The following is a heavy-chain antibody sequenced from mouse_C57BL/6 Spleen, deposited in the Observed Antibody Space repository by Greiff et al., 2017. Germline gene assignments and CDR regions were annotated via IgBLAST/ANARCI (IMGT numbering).Heavy chain of an antibody. J-gene: IGHJ1*03. CDR2: IWRGGST. CDR1: GFSLTSYG. V-gene: IGHV2-5*01. D-gene: IGHD1-1*01. CDR3: AKNLDYYGSNGYFDV. Sequence: VQRVESGPGLVQPSQSLSITCTVSGFSLTSYGVHWVRQSPGKGLEWLGVIWRGGSTDYNAAFMSRLSITKDNSKSQVFFKMNSLQADDTAIYYCAKNLDYYGSNGYFDVWGTGTTVTVSS.